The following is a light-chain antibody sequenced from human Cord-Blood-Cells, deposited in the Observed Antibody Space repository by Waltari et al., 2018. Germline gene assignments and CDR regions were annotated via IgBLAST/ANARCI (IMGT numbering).Light chain of an antibody. V-gene: IGKV1-39*01. J-gene: IGKJ1*01. CDR2: AAS. CDR1: QSISSY. CDR3: QHSYSTPWT. Sequence: EIQMTQSPSSLSASVGDRVTITCRASQSISSYLNWYQQKPGKAPKLLIYAASSLQSGVPSRFSGSGSGTDFTLTISSLQPEDFATYYCQHSYSTPWTFGQGTKVEIK.